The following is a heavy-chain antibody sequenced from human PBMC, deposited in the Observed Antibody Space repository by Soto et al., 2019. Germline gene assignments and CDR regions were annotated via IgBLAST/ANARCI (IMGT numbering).Heavy chain of an antibody. Sequence: PGGSLRLSCAASGFNFITYSLSWVRQAPGKGLEWVSSISSSGTYIDYADSVRGRFTISRDNAKNTLYLQMNSLRAEDTAVYYCAKYSAYSSGWYYWGQGTLVTVSS. D-gene: IGHD6-19*01. J-gene: IGHJ4*02. V-gene: IGHV3-21*04. CDR3: AKYSAYSSGWYY. CDR2: ISSSGTYI. CDR1: GFNFITYS.